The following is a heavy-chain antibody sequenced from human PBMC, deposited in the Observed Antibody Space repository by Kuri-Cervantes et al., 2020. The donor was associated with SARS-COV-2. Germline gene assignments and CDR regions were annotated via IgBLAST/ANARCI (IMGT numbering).Heavy chain of an antibody. J-gene: IGHJ4*02. V-gene: IGHV2-70*11. CDR2: IGWDVET. D-gene: IGHD1-26*01. CDR1: GFSLSTSGMY. Sequence: SGPTLVKPTQTLTLTCTVSGFSLSTSGMYVNWIRQPPGKALEWLARIGWDVETSRSTSLKTRLTISKDTSKNQVVLTMTNLDPADTGTYYCARSIEPSGGFDYWGQGTRVTVSS. CDR3: ARSIEPSGGFDY.